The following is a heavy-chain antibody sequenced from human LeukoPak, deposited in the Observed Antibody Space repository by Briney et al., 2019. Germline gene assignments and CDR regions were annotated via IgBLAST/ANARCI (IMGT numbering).Heavy chain of an antibody. J-gene: IGHJ4*02. Sequence: PSETLSLTCTVAGGSISSFYWGWLPQAPGKGVEWIGHTHYSGSTNYNPSLKSRVTISVDTSKNQFSLKWSCMTAADTAVYWCAGVLRVEMVVNYWGEGTPVGVSS. CDR1: GGSISSFY. CDR2: THYSGST. D-gene: IGHD5-24*01. CDR3: AGVLRVEMVVNY. V-gene: IGHV4-59*12.